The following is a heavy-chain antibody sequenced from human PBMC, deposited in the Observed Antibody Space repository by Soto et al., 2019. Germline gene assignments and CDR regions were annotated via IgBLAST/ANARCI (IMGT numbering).Heavy chain of an antibody. V-gene: IGHV1-24*01. J-gene: IGHJ6*03. CDR3: ATAACSGGSCYLGYYYYYMDV. CDR2: FDPEDGET. Sequence: EASVKVSCKVSGYTLTELSMHWVRQAPGKGLEWMGGFDPEDGETIYAQKFQGRVTMTEDTSTDTAYMELSSLRSEDTAVYYCATAACSGGSCYLGYYYYYMDVWGKGTTVTVSS. D-gene: IGHD2-15*01. CDR1: GYTLTELS.